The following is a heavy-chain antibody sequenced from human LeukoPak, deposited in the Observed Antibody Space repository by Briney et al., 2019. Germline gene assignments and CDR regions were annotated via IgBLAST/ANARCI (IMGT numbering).Heavy chain of an antibody. CDR3: ASSREFGQLHY. J-gene: IGHJ4*02. D-gene: IGHD2-21*01. CDR2: IYSGGSM. CDR1: GFTFSTYA. V-gene: IGHV3-53*01. Sequence: GGSLRLSCAASGFTFSTYAMSWVRQAPGKGLEWVSVIYSGGSMYYADSVKGRFTMSRDYSKNTMYLQMNSLRAEDTAMYYCASSREFGQLHYWGQGTLVTVSS.